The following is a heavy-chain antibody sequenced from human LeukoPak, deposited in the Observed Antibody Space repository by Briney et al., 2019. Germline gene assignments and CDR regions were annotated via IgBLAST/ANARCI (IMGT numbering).Heavy chain of an antibody. CDR3: AREGSGSLDY. CDR1: GGSISSSNW. CDR2: IYIDSST. Sequence: ETLSLTCAVSGGSISSSNWWSWVRQPPGKGLEWLSVIYIDSSTYYGDSVKGRFTISRDNSKNTLYLQMNSLRVEDTAVYYCAREGSGSLDYWGQGTLVTVSS. D-gene: IGHD1-26*01. V-gene: IGHV3-53*01. J-gene: IGHJ4*02.